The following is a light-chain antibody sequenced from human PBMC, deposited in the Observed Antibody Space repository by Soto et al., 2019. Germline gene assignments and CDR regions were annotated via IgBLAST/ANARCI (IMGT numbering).Light chain of an antibody. CDR3: QQSYSTPWT. V-gene: IGKV1-5*03. Sequence: DIQMPQSHSTLSASLVHRFTINVRASQSISSWLACYQKRPGKAPKLLIHKAYNLESGVPSRFSGSGSGTEVTLTISSLQPEDFATYYCQQSYSTPWTFGQGTKVDIK. J-gene: IGKJ1*01. CDR1: QSISSW. CDR2: KAY.